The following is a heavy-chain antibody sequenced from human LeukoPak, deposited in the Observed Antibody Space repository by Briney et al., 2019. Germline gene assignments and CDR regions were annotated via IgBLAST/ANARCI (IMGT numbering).Heavy chain of an antibody. J-gene: IGHJ4*02. V-gene: IGHV1-2*02. CDR3: ARDYYDSSGYYNFDY. D-gene: IGHD3-22*01. CDR1: GYTFTGYY. CDR2: INPNSGGT. Sequence: ASVKVSCKASGYTFTGYYMHWVRQAPGQGLEWMGWINPNSGGTNYAQKFQGRVTMTRDTSISTAYMELSRLRSDDTAVYYRARDYYDSSGYYNFDYWGQGTLVTVSS.